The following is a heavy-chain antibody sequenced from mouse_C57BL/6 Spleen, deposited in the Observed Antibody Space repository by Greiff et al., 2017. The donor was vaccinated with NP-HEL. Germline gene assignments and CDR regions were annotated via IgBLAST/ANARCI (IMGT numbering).Heavy chain of an antibody. Sequence: EVKLVESGGDLVKPGGSLKLSCAASGFTFSSYGMSWVRQTPDKRLEWVATISSGGSYTYYPDSVKGRFTISRDNAKNTLYLQMSSLKSEDTAMYYGARHEGWLRRDYYAMDYWGQGTSVTVSS. CDR2: ISSGGSYT. CDR1: GFTFSSYG. CDR3: ARHEGWLRRDYYAMDY. V-gene: IGHV5-6*02. D-gene: IGHD2-2*01. J-gene: IGHJ4*01.